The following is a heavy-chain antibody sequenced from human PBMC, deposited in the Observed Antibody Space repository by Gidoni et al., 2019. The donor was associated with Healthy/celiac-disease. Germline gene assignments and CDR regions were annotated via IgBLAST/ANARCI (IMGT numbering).Heavy chain of an antibody. J-gene: IGHJ1*01. V-gene: IGHV1-3*01. CDR3: ASTHIAAAGTRGTPTPYFQH. D-gene: IGHD6-13*01. CDR2: INAGNGNT. Sequence: QVQLVQSGAAVKKPGASVKVSCKASGYTFTSYAMHWVRQAPGQRLEWMGWINAGNGNTKYSQKLQGRVTMTRDTSASTAYMERSSLRSEDTAVYYCASTHIAAAGTRGTPTPYFQHWGQGTLVTVSS. CDR1: GYTFTSYA.